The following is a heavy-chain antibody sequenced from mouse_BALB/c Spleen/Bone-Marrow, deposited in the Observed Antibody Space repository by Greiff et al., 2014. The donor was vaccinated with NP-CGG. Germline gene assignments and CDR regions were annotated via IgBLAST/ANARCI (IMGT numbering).Heavy chain of an antibody. Sequence: LVESGAELVKPGASVKLSCTASGFNIKDSYLHWVKQRPEQGLDWIGRIDPAKGNTNYDPKFQGKATITADTSSNTAYLQRSSLTSEDTAVYFCARNYPFAYWGQGTLVTVSA. D-gene: IGHD2-1*01. CDR3: ARNYPFAY. J-gene: IGHJ3*01. CDR2: IDPAKGNT. CDR1: GFNIKDSY. V-gene: IGHV14-3*02.